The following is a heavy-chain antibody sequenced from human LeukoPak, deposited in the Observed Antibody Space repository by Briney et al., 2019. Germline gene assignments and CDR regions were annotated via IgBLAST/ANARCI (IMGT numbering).Heavy chain of an antibody. Sequence: ASVKVSCKASGGTFSSYAISWVRQAPGHGPEWMGGIIPIFGTANYAQKFQGRVTITADESTSTAYMELSSLRSEDTAVYYCATTHDDFWSGYYTYYYYYMDVWGKGTTVTVSS. CDR3: ATTHDDFWSGYYTYYYYYMDV. D-gene: IGHD3-3*01. J-gene: IGHJ6*03. V-gene: IGHV1-69*13. CDR1: GGTFSSYA. CDR2: IIPIFGTA.